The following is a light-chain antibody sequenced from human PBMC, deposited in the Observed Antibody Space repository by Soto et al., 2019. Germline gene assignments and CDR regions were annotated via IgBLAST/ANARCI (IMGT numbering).Light chain of an antibody. Sequence: QSALTQPASVSGSPGQSITISCTGTSSDVGGYNYVSWYQQHPGKAPKLMIYDVSNRPSGVSNRFSGSKSGNTASLTISGRQPDDEDDYYYSSYTSSSTLEVFGGGTKLTVL. CDR2: DVS. CDR3: SSYTSSSTLEV. CDR1: SSDVGGYNY. V-gene: IGLV2-14*01. J-gene: IGLJ2*01.